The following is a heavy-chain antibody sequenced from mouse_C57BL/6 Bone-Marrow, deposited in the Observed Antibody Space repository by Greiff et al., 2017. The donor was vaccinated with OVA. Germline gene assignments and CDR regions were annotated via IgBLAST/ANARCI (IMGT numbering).Heavy chain of an antibody. Sequence: EVKLVESEGGLVQPGSSMKLSCTASGFTFSDYYMAWVRQVPEKGLEWVANINYDGSSTYYLDSLKSRFIISRDNAKNILYLQMSSLKSEDTATYYCARDRVITTVPRYWYFDVWGTGTTVTVSS. CDR2: INYDGSST. J-gene: IGHJ1*03. CDR3: ARDRVITTVPRYWYFDV. D-gene: IGHD1-1*01. CDR1: GFTFSDYY. V-gene: IGHV5-16*01.